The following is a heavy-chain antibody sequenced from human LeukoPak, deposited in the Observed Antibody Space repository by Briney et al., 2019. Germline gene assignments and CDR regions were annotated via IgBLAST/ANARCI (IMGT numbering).Heavy chain of an antibody. CDR1: GGSISSYY. CDR2: IYYSGST. CDR3: AKHDYGDYESWFDP. V-gene: IGHV4-59*01. Sequence: SETLSLTCTVSGGSISSYYWSWIRQPPGKGLEWIGYIYYSGSTNYNPSLKSRVTISVDTSKNQFSLKLSSVTAADTAVYYCAKHDYGDYESWFDPWGQGTLVTVSS. J-gene: IGHJ5*02. D-gene: IGHD4-17*01.